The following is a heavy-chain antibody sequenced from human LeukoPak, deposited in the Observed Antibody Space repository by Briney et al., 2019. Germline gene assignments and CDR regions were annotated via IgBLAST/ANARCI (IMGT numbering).Heavy chain of an antibody. D-gene: IGHD3-9*01. CDR1: GFTFSDYG. CDR2: ICGDCGNT. Sequence: GGSLRLSCAASGFTFSDYGMSWVRQTPGKGLEWVSTICGDCGNTHYADSVKGRFTISRDNSKNTLYLQMSSLRAEDTAVYYCARGYYDILTGYYYYYYGMDVWGQGTTVTVSS. CDR3: ARGYYDILTGYYYYYYGMDV. J-gene: IGHJ6*02. V-gene: IGHV3-23*01.